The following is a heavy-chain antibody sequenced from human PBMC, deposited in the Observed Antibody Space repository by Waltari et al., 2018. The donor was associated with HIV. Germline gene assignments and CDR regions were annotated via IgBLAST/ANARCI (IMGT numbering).Heavy chain of an antibody. J-gene: IGHJ3*02. D-gene: IGHD3-22*01. Sequence: QVQLQESGPGLVKPSQTLSLTCTVSGGSISSGSYYWSWIRQPAGKGLEWIVRIYTSGSTNYNPSLKSRVTISVDTSKNQFSLKLSSVTAADTAVYYCARDRNYYYDSSGYFFNAFDIWGQGTMVTVSS. CDR3: ARDRNYYYDSSGYFFNAFDI. CDR1: GGSISSGSYY. V-gene: IGHV4-61*02. CDR2: IYTSGST.